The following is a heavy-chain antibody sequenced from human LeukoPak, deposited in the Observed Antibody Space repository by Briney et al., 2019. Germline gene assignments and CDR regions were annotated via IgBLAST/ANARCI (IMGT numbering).Heavy chain of an antibody. J-gene: IGHJ4*02. CDR2: ISYDGSNK. D-gene: IGHD6-19*01. CDR3: GKNRWSASGWYHFDY. V-gene: IGHV3-30*18. CDR1: GFTFSSYG. Sequence: GRPLRLSCAASGFTFSSYGMHWVRQAPGKGLEWEAVISYDGSNKYYADSVKGRFTFSRDNSKNTLYLQMNSLRSEDTAVYYCGKNRWSASGWYHFDYRGQGPLVPVSS.